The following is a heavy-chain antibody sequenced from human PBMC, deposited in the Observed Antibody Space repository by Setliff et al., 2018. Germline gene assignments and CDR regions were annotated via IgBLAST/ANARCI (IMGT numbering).Heavy chain of an antibody. V-gene: IGHV4-30-4*08. CDR1: AYSIRSDYY. D-gene: IGHD3-22*01. Sequence: SETLSLTCAVSAYSIRSDYYWSWIRQPLGKGLEWIGYIYSSGSTYYNPSLKSRVSISVDTSKNQFSLKLSSVTAADTAVYYCARESRYYYDNLGTLDYWGQGTLVTVSS. J-gene: IGHJ4*02. CDR3: ARESRYYYDNLGTLDY. CDR2: IYSSGST.